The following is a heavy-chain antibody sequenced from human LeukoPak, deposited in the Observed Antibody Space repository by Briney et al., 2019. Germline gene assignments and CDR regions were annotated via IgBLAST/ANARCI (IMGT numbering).Heavy chain of an antibody. V-gene: IGHV3-23*01. CDR3: AKGATGLRIVGDD. D-gene: IGHD2-15*01. J-gene: IGHJ4*02. CDR2: ITGSGNDA. Sequence: GGSLRLSCAASGFTFSNYAMTWVRQAPGKGLEWVSTITGSGNDAYYADSVKGRFTISRDNSKNMLYLQMNSLRAEDTAVYYCAKGATGLRIVGDDWGQGTLVAVSS. CDR1: GFTFSNYA.